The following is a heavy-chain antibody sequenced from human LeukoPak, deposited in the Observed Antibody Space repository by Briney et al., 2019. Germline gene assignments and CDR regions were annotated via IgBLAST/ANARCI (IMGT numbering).Heavy chain of an antibody. D-gene: IGHD5-24*01. Sequence: SEALSLTCTVSGGSIISTSSYWDWIRQHLGKGLEWIGTIYYSGTTYYNPSLKSRVTISVDTSKNHFSLNLSSLTAADTAVYYCASGDGYNYPGYWGQGTLVTVSS. CDR3: ASGDGYNYPGY. V-gene: IGHV4-39*02. CDR1: GGSIISTSSY. CDR2: IYYSGTT. J-gene: IGHJ4*02.